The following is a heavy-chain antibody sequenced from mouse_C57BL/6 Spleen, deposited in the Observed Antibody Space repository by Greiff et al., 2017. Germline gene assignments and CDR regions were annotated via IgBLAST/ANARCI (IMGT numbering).Heavy chain of an antibody. CDR3: TRDLLSKKRGDY. J-gene: IGHJ2*01. D-gene: IGHD2-1*01. CDR2: ISSGGDYI. V-gene: IGHV5-9-1*02. CDR1: GFTFSSYA. Sequence: EVKVVESGEGLVKPGGSLKLSCAASGFTFSSYAMSWVRQTPEKRLEWVAYISSGGDYIYYADTVKGRFTISRDNARNTLYLQMSSLKSEDTAMYYCTRDLLSKKRGDYWGQSTTLTVSS.